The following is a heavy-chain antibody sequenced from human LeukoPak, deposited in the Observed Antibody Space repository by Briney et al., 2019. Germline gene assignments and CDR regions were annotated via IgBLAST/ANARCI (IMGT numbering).Heavy chain of an antibody. D-gene: IGHD3-22*01. Sequence: PGGSLRLSCAASGFTFGSYWMTWVRQAPGKGLEWVANIQQGGSEKNYADSVKGRFTISRDNAKNSLYLQMNSLRAEDTAVYYCARPLRSSGYHCFDYWGQGTLVTVSS. CDR2: IQQGGSEK. CDR3: ARPLRSSGYHCFDY. J-gene: IGHJ4*02. V-gene: IGHV3-7*01. CDR1: GFTFGSYW.